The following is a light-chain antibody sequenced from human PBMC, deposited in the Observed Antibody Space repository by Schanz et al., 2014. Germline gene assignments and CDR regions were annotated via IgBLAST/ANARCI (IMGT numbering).Light chain of an antibody. Sequence: QAVVTQEPSLTVSPGGTVTLTCASSTGTVTSDFHANWFQQKPGQAPRALIYSTSNRHSWTPARFSGSLLGGKAALTLSGVQPQDEADYYCLLYYRGSQPLVFGGGTKLTVL. CDR3: LLYYRGSQPLV. CDR2: STS. J-gene: IGLJ2*01. V-gene: IGLV7-43*01. CDR1: TGTVTSDFH.